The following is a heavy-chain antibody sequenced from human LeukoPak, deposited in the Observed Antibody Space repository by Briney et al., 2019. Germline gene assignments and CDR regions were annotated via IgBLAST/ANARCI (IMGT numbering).Heavy chain of an antibody. CDR2: ISSSGSTI. Sequence: GGSLRLSCAASGFTFSDYYMSWIRQAPGKGLEWVSYISSSGSTIYYADSVKGRFTISRDNAKNSLYLQMNSLRAEDTAVYYCAKALYCSSTSCYDFQHWGQGTLVTVSS. D-gene: IGHD2-2*01. J-gene: IGHJ1*01. CDR3: AKALYCSSTSCYDFQH. V-gene: IGHV3-11*01. CDR1: GFTFSDYY.